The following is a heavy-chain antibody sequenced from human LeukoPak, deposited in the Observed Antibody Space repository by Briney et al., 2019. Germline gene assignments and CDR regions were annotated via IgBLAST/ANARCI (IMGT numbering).Heavy chain of an antibody. J-gene: IGHJ2*01. Sequence: GGSLRLSCAASGFTFSTFGMIWVRQPPGKGLDWVSSISSGIYIYYADAVKARFTISRDNARNSLYLQMNSLRADDTAVYYCARLMFIAVGNWYFDLWGRGTLVTVSS. V-gene: IGHV3-21*01. D-gene: IGHD6-19*01. CDR3: ARLMFIAVGNWYFDL. CDR1: GFTFSTFG. CDR2: ISSGIYI.